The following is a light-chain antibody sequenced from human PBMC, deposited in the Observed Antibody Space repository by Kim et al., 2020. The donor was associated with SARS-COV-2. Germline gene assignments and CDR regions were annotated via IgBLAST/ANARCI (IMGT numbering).Light chain of an antibody. CDR2: NAV. CDR3: QHYLSYPDA. V-gene: IGKV1-16*01. J-gene: IGKJ3*01. CDR1: QGINNY. Sequence: DIQMTQSPSSLSASVGDRVTITCRASQGINNYLAWFQQKPGKATKSLIYNAVKLHSGVPSRFSGSGSGTEFTLTISSLQPEDFATYYCQHYLSYPDALGPGPKGDIK.